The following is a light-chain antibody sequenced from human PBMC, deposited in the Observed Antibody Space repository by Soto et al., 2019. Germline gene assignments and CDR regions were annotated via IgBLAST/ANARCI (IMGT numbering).Light chain of an antibody. V-gene: IGKV3-11*01. J-gene: IGKJ4*01. CDR3: QQRSKWPST. Sequence: EIVLTQSPVTLSLSPGERSTLSCRASQSVSSYLAWYQQKPGQAPRLLIYDASKRATGIPARFSGSGSGTDFTLTISSLEPEDFAVYYCQQRSKWPSTFGGGTKVEIK. CDR1: QSVSSY. CDR2: DAS.